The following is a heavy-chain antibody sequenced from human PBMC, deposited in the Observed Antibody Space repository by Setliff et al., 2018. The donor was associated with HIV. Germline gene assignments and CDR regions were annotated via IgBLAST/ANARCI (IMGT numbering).Heavy chain of an antibody. CDR3: ARDRRRYDIVTLHYMDV. CDR1: GFTFSSYS. Sequence: GGSLRLSCAASGFTFSSYSMNWVRQAPGKGLEWVSSITSSSNYIYYADSVQGRFTISRDNAKNSLYLQMSSLRAEDTAMYYCARDRRRYDIVTLHYMDVWGKGTAVTVSS. D-gene: IGHD3-9*01. J-gene: IGHJ6*03. CDR2: ITSSSNYI. V-gene: IGHV3-21*01.